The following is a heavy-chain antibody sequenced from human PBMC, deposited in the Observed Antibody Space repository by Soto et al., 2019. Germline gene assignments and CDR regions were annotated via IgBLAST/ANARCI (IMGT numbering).Heavy chain of an antibody. CDR3: ARGQGYGYCSGGSCYLFGY. CDR2: IIPIFGTA. J-gene: IGHJ4*02. Sequence: QVQLVQSGAEVKKPGSSVKVSCKASGGTFSSYAISWVRQAPGQGLEWMGGIIPIFGTANYAQKFQGRVTITADESTSTAYMGLSSLRSEDTAVYYCARGQGYGYCSGGSCYLFGYWGQGTLVTVSS. D-gene: IGHD2-15*01. CDR1: GGTFSSYA. V-gene: IGHV1-69*01.